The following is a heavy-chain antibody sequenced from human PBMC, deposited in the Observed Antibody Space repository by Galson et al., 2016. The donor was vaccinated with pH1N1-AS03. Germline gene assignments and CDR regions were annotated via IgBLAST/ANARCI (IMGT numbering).Heavy chain of an antibody. CDR1: GFSLSSNGMR. CDR3: ALPNSGGNAFEI. D-gene: IGHD2/OR15-2a*01. J-gene: IGHJ3*02. Sequence: PALVKPTQTLTLTCTFSGFSLSSNGMRVGWFRQPPGKALEWLALVYWDETRRYSPSLKNRLTITKDSSKNQVVLTVTSVDPMDISTYFCALPNSGGNAFEIWGPGTMVTVSS. V-gene: IGHV2-5*08. CDR2: VYWDETR.